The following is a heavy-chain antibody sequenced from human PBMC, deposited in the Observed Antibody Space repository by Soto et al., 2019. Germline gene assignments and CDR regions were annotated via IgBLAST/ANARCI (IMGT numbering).Heavy chain of an antibody. CDR1: GYTISSYG. CDR3: ARDRGGDFRYGMDV. V-gene: IGHV1-18*01. D-gene: IGHD2-21*02. CDR2: IAPNGNT. J-gene: IGHJ6*01. Sequence: QVQLVQSGAEVKKPGASVKVSCKASGYTISSYGLSCVRQAPGQGLEWMGWIAPNGNTNYARKFQGRFTLTIDTSPGTGYMDLRSLRSDDTAVYYCARDRGGDFRYGMDVWGQGASVTVSS.